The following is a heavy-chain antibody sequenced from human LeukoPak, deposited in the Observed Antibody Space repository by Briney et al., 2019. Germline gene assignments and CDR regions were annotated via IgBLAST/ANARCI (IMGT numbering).Heavy chain of an antibody. CDR2: ISRSSSNK. V-gene: IGHV3-48*02. CDR1: GFTFSSYS. CDR3: ARDPGLDH. Sequence: GGSLRLSCAASGFTFSSYSMNWVRQAPGKGLEWVSYISRSSSNKYYADSVKGRFTISRDNAKNSLYLQINSLRDEDTAVYYCARDPGLDHWGQGTLVAVSS. D-gene: IGHD7-27*01. J-gene: IGHJ4*02.